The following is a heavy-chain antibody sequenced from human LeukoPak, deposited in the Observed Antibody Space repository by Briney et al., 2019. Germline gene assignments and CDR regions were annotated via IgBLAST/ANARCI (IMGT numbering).Heavy chain of an antibody. Sequence: ASVKVSCKASGYTFTSCDINWVRQATGQGLEWMGWMNPNSCNTGYGQSFQGRITVTRDISIGTAYMELSNLTSEDTAIYYCTRGSSGRRDNWGQGTLVTVSA. CDR2: MNPNSCNT. CDR3: TRGSSGRRDN. J-gene: IGHJ4*02. D-gene: IGHD6-19*01. CDR1: GYTFTSCD. V-gene: IGHV1-8*01.